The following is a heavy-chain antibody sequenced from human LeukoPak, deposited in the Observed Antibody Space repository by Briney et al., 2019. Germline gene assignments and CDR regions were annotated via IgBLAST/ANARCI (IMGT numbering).Heavy chain of an antibody. V-gene: IGHV3-74*01. CDR1: GFTLSSYW. CDR3: ASRGYSSGWYYYYYYMHV. CDR2: INSDGRST. J-gene: IGHJ6*03. D-gene: IGHD6-19*01. Sequence: PGGSLRLSCAASGFTLSSYWMHWVRQAPGKGLVWVSRINSDGRSTRYADSVKGRFTISRDNAKNTLYLQMNSLRAEDTAVYYCASRGYSSGWYYYYYYMHVWGKGTTVTVS.